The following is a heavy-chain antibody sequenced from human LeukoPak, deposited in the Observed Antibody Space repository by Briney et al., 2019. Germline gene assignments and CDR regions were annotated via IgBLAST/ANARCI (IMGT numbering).Heavy chain of an antibody. CDR1: GFIFSNHG. D-gene: IGHD6-6*01. CDR3: ARGNLASRGDY. Sequence: RGSLRLSCTASGFIFSNHGMNWVRQAPGKGLEWISYISSTSADIYYVDSVKGRFTISRDNAKNSLYLQMNSLRAEDTAVYYCARGNLASRGDYWGQGTLVTVSS. J-gene: IGHJ4*02. V-gene: IGHV3-21*05. CDR2: ISSTSADI.